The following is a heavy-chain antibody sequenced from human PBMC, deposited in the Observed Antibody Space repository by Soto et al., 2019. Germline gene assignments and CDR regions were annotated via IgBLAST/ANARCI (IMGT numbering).Heavy chain of an antibody. J-gene: IGHJ4*02. V-gene: IGHV4-59*11. CDR3: ARANWYSEY. Sequence: QVQLQESGPGLVKPSETLSLTCTVSGGSISNHYWSWIRQPPGKGLEWIGYIYYNGNTNYNPSLKSRVTISVDTSKNQFSLKLSAVTAADTAVYYCARANWYSEYWGQGTLVIVSS. D-gene: IGHD7-27*01. CDR1: GGSISNHY. CDR2: IYYNGNT.